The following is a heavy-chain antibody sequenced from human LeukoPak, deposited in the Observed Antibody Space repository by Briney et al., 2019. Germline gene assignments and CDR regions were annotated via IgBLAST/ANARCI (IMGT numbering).Heavy chain of an antibody. V-gene: IGHV3-9*01. D-gene: IGHD3-3*01. CDR2: ISWNSGSI. J-gene: IGHJ3*02. Sequence: GGSLRLSCAASGFTFDDYAMHWVRQAPGKGLEWVSGISWNSGSIGYADSVKGRFTISRDNAKNSLYLQMNSLRAEDTALYYCAKVARDFWSGYYGSGAFDIWGQGTMVTVSS. CDR3: AKVARDFWSGYYGSGAFDI. CDR1: GFTFDDYA.